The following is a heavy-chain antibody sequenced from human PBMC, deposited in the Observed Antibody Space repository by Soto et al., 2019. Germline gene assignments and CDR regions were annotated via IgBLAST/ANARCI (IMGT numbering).Heavy chain of an antibody. V-gene: IGHV1-2*02. D-gene: IGHD2-8*02. CDR3: ARDHGWWSFDY. CDR1: GYNFTSHY. J-gene: IGHJ4*02. CDR2: INPNSGGT. Sequence: ASVKVSCKTSGYNFTSHYIHWVRLAPGQGLEWMGWINPNSGGTNYAEKFQGRVTMTRDTSISTAYMELSSLRSDDTAVYYCARDHGWWSFDYWGQGALVTVSS.